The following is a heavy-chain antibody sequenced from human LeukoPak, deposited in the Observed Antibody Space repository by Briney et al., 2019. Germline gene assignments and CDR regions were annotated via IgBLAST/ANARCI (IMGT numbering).Heavy chain of an antibody. D-gene: IGHD3-22*01. V-gene: IGHV4-59*01. J-gene: IGHJ4*02. Sequence: SETLSLTCTVPGGSISSYYWSWIRQPPGKGLEWIGYIYYSGSTNYNPSLKSRVTISVDTSKNQFSLKLRSVTAADTAVYYCARVDSSGYFDYWGQGTLVTVSS. CDR2: IYYSGST. CDR1: GGSISSYY. CDR3: ARVDSSGYFDY.